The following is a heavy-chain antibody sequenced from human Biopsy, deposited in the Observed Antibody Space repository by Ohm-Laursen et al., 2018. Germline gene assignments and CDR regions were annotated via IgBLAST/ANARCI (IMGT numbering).Heavy chain of an antibody. CDR2: ISYDQITK. CDR3: AKDLSVYYYYGIDV. J-gene: IGHJ6*02. Sequence: LRLSCAASGFTFRTYGMHWVRLAPGKGLEWVAVISYDQITKHYADSVRGRFTISRDNSKNTLYLQVNSLRAEDTAVYYCAKDLSVYYYYGIDVWGQGTTVTVSS. CDR1: GFTFRTYG. D-gene: IGHD5/OR15-5a*01. V-gene: IGHV3-30*18.